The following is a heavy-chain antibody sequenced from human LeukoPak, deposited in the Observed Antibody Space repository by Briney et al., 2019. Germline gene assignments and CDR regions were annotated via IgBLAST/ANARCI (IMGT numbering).Heavy chain of an antibody. Sequence: GGSLRLSCAASGFTVSRSYMNWVRQAPGKGLEWVPVIYSDGTTYYAESVKGRFTISRDNSKNTLYLQMNSLRVEDTPVYYCARDQNASDYWGQGALVTVSS. J-gene: IGHJ4*02. CDR1: GFTVSRSY. CDR2: IYSDGTT. V-gene: IGHV3-53*01. CDR3: ARDQNASDY.